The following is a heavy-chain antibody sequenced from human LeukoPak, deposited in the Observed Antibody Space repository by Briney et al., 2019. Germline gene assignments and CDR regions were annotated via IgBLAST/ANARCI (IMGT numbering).Heavy chain of an antibody. D-gene: IGHD6-13*01. CDR2: IYYSGST. CDR1: GGSISSYY. Sequence: PSETLSLTCTVSGGSISSYYWSWIRQPPGKGLEWIGYIYYSGSTYYNPSLKSRVTISVDRSKNQFSLKLSSVTAADTAVYYCARGKGSSWYDWYFDLWGRGTLVTVSS. CDR3: ARGKGSSWYDWYFDL. J-gene: IGHJ2*01. V-gene: IGHV4-59*12.